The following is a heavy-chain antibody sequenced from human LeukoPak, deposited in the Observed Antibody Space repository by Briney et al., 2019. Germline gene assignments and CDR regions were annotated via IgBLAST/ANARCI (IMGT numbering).Heavy chain of an antibody. Sequence: GASVKVSCKASGFTFTSSAMQWVRQARGQRLEWIGWVVVGSGNTNYAQKFQERVTITRDMSTSTAYMELSSLRSEDTAVYYCAASSSWYNYGMDVWGQGTTVTVSS. J-gene: IGHJ6*02. CDR1: GFTFTSSA. CDR2: VVVGSGNT. D-gene: IGHD6-13*01. V-gene: IGHV1-58*02. CDR3: AASSSWYNYGMDV.